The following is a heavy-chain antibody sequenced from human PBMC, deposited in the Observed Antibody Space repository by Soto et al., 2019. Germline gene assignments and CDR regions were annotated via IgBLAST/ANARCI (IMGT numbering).Heavy chain of an antibody. V-gene: IGHV1-69*06. Sequence: GASVKVSCKASGGTFSSYAISWVRQAPGQGLEWMGGIIPLSGTTKYTHQFQGRITMTADISTNTAYMELSSLTSRDTGVYYCARLGFSGNFYAYWGQGTLVTVSS. CDR1: GGTFSSYA. D-gene: IGHD1-26*01. CDR3: ARLGFSGNFYAY. CDR2: IIPLSGTT. J-gene: IGHJ4*02.